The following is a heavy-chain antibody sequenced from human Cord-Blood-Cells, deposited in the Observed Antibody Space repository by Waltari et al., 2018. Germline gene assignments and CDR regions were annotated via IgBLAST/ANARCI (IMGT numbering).Heavy chain of an antibody. V-gene: IGHV1-69*01. CDR1: GATFCSCA. D-gene: IGHD1-1*01. Sequence: LHLVQSRAEVKKTGSSVLVSCQASGATFCSCANRWTRKAPGQGPEWLGGIIPILGTANYAQKFQVRVTITADEATSTAYMELSSLRSEDTAVYYCAGTELADSMEYDYWGQGTLVTVSS. CDR2: IIPILGTA. J-gene: IGHJ4*02. CDR3: AGTELADSMEYDY.